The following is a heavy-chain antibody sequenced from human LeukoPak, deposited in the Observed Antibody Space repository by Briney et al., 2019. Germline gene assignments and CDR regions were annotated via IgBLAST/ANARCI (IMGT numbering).Heavy chain of an antibody. J-gene: IGHJ6*03. CDR2: ISYDGSNK. CDR3: ARVKGPARRGEYSSSSGFYYYYYMDV. D-gene: IGHD6-6*01. Sequence: GRSLRLSCAASGFTFSSYAMHWVRQAPGKGLEWVAVISYDGSNKYYAHSVKGRFTISRDNSKNTLYLQMNSLRAEDTAVYYCARVKGPARRGEYSSSSGFYYYYYMDVWGKGTTVTVSS. CDR1: GFTFSSYA. V-gene: IGHV3-30-3*01.